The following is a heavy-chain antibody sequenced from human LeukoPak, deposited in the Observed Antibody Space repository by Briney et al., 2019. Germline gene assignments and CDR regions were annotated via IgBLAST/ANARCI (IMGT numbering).Heavy chain of an antibody. J-gene: IGHJ4*02. CDR3: ARDNSGSYFDY. CDR1: GFAFSNYA. D-gene: IGHD1-26*01. Sequence: GGSLRLSCAASGFAFSNYAMSWVRQAPGRGLEWVSSMIGSGGGVVTHYADSAKGRFTISSDDSKKSLYVQMKSLRAEDTSVYYCARDNSGSYFDYWGQGTLVTVSS. V-gene: IGHV3-23*01. CDR2: MIGSGGGVVT.